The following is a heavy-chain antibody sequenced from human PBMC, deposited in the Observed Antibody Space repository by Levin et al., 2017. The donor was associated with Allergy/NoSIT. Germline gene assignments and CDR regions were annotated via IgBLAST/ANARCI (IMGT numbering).Heavy chain of an antibody. J-gene: IGHJ5*02. Sequence: RSGGSLRLSCAASGFTFSSYAMHWVRQAPGKGLEWVAVISYDGSNKYYADSVKGRFTISRDNSKNTLYLQMNSLRAEDTAVYYCARDSSLDYDSSGSGWFDPWGQGTLVTVSS. CDR1: GFTFSSYA. D-gene: IGHD3-22*01. CDR2: ISYDGSNK. CDR3: ARDSSLDYDSSGSGWFDP. V-gene: IGHV3-30-3*01.